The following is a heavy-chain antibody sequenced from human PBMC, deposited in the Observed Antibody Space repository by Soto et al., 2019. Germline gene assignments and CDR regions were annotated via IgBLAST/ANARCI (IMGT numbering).Heavy chain of an antibody. CDR3: ARETFYYYDSSGYIDY. J-gene: IGHJ4*02. D-gene: IGHD3-22*01. V-gene: IGHV4-61*01. CDR1: GGSVSSGSYY. Sequence: SETLSLTCTVSGGSVSSGSYYWSWIRQPPGKGLEWIGYIYYSGSTNYNPSLKSRVTISVDTSKNQFSLKLSSVTAADTAVYYCARETFYYYDSSGYIDYWGQGTLVTVSS. CDR2: IYYSGST.